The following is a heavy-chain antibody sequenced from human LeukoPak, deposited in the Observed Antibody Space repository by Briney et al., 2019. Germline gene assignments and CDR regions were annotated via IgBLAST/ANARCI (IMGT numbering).Heavy chain of an antibody. Sequence: PGGSLRLSCAASGFSFSSYSMNWVRQAPGKGLEWVSYISSSSSTIYYADSVKGRFTISRDNSKNTLYLQMNSLRAEDTAVYFCVSLGYSSSSVRYWGQGTLATVSS. J-gene: IGHJ4*02. CDR1: GFSFSSYS. CDR3: VSLGYSSSSVRY. V-gene: IGHV3-48*01. D-gene: IGHD6-6*01. CDR2: ISSSSSTI.